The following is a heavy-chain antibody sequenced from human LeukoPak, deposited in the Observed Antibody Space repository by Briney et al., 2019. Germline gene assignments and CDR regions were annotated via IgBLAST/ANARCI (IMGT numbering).Heavy chain of an antibody. CDR3: ARGHDFYGSGRQSWFDP. D-gene: IGHD3-10*01. CDR2: IYYSGST. Sequence: PSETLSLTCTVSGGSISPYYWTWIRQPPGKGLEWIGYIYYSGSTNYNPSLKSRITISVDTSKNQFSLKLSSVTAADTAVYYCARGHDFYGSGRQSWFDPWGQGILVTVSS. J-gene: IGHJ5*02. CDR1: GGSISPYY. V-gene: IGHV4-59*01.